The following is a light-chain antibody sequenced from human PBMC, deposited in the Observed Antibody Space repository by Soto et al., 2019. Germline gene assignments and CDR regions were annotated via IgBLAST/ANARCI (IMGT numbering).Light chain of an antibody. V-gene: IGKV3-20*01. CDR2: GAS. J-gene: IGKJ4*01. Sequence: EIVLTQSPGTLSLSPGERATLSCRASQSVSNNYLAWYQQKPGQAPRLLIYGASSRATGIPDRFSGSGSGTDFTLPISRLEPEDFAVYYCQQYGSSPPLTFGGGTKVEIK. CDR3: QQYGSSPPLT. CDR1: QSVSNNY.